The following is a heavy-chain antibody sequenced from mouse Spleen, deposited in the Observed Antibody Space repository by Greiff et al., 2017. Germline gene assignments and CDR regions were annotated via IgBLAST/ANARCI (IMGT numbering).Heavy chain of an antibody. V-gene: IGHV5-9*04. J-gene: IGHJ4*01. D-gene: IGHD3-1*01. CDR1: GFTFSSYT. CDR3: ARGQLGLRGGAMDY. CDR2: ISSGGDNT. Sequence: EVKVEESGGGLVKPGGSLKLSCAASGFTFSSYTMSWVRQTPAKRLEWVATISSGGDNTYYPDSVKGRFTISRDNARNTLYLQMSSLRSEDTAMYYCARGQLGLRGGAMDYWGQGTSVTVSS.